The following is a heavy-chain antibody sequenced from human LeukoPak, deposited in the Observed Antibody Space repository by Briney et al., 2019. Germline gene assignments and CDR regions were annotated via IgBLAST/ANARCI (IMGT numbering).Heavy chain of an antibody. D-gene: IGHD3-3*01. CDR3: VKESPYGTPRFYYFDD. J-gene: IGHJ4*02. CDR2: INSDGSST. V-gene: IGHV3-74*01. CDR1: GFTFSTYW. Sequence: GGSLRLSCAASGFTFSTYWMHWVRQAPGKGLVWVSRINSDGSSTSYAGSVKGRFTISRDNSKNTLYLQMNSLRGDDTALYYCVKESPYGTPRFYYFDDWGQGTLVTVSS.